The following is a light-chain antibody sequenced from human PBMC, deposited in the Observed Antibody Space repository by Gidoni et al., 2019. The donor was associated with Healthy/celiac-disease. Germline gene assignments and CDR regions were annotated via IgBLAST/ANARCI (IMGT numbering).Light chain of an antibody. Sequence: DIQMTQSPSSLSASVGDRVTITCRASQSISSYLNWYQQKPGKAPKLLIYAASSLQSGVPSRFSGSGSGTDFTLTISSLQPEDFATYYCQQSYSTPQEYTFGQXTKLEIK. V-gene: IGKV1-39*01. CDR1: QSISSY. CDR2: AAS. CDR3: QQSYSTPQEYT. J-gene: IGKJ2*01.